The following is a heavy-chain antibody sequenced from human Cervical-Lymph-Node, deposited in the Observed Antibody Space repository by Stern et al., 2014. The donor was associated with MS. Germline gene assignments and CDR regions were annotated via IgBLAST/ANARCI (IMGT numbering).Heavy chain of an antibody. J-gene: IGHJ4*02. Sequence: QVQLQQWGAGLLKPSETLSLTCGVYGGSLRDYYWSWIRQTPGKGLEWIGEINLSGSTKYNPSLKSRVTISVDTSKNQISLRLRSVTAADTAMYYCARARGFPDSWAQGTLVTVSS. CDR3: ARARGFPDS. V-gene: IGHV4-34*01. CDR1: GGSLRDYY. D-gene: IGHD1-26*01. CDR2: INLSGST.